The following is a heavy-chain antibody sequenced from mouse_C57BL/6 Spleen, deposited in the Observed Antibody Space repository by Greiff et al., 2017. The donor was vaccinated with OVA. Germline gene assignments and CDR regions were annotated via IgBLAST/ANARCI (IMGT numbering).Heavy chain of an antibody. V-gene: IGHV1-50*01. J-gene: IGHJ3*01. Sequence: QVQLQQPGAELVKPGASVKLSCKASGYTFTSYWMQWVKQRPGQGLEWIGEIDPSDSYTNYNQKFKGKATLTVDTSSSTAYMQLSSLTSEDSAVYYCARWGTTVVEAYWGQGTLVTVSA. D-gene: IGHD1-1*01. CDR3: ARWGTTVVEAY. CDR2: IDPSDSYT. CDR1: GYTFTSYW.